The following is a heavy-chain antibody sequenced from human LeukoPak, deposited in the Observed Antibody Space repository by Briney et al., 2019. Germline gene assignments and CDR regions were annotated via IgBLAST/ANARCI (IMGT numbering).Heavy chain of an antibody. J-gene: IGHJ4*02. CDR1: GVSINTYY. Sequence: SETLSLTCTVSGVSINTYYWSWFRQPVGKSLEWIGRIHSDGSTYDNPSLRSPVSMSIDTSKNQFSLTLISVTAADTAVYFCARDVGLAYWGQGILVTVSS. CDR2: IHSDGST. V-gene: IGHV4-4*07. CDR3: ARDVGLAY.